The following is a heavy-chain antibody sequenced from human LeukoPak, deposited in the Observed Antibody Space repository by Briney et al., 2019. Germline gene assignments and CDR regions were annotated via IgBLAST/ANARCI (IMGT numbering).Heavy chain of an antibody. CDR1: GGSISSSNW. Sequence: SGTLSLTCAVSGGSISSSNWWSWVRQPPGKGLEWIGEIYHSGSTNYNPSLKSRVTISVDKSKNQFSLKLSSVTAADTAVYYCAREYYDFWSGSFYFDYWGQGTLVTVSS. CDR3: AREYYDFWSGSFYFDY. CDR2: IYHSGST. J-gene: IGHJ4*02. D-gene: IGHD3-3*01. V-gene: IGHV4-4*02.